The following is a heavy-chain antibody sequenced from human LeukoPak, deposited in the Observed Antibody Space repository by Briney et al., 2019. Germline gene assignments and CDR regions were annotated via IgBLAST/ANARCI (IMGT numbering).Heavy chain of an antibody. J-gene: IGHJ4*02. CDR1: GYTFTSYG. Sequence: GASVKVSCKASGYTFTSYGISWVRQAPRQGLEWVGWISAYNDNTNYAQKLQGRVTMTTDTSTSTAYMELRSLRSDDTAVYYCARDDLHGDLDFDYWGQGTLVTVSS. D-gene: IGHD4-17*01. CDR2: ISAYNDNT. CDR3: ARDDLHGDLDFDY. V-gene: IGHV1-18*04.